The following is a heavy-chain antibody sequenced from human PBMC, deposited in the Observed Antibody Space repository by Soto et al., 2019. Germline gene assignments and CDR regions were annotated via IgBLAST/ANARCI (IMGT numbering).Heavy chain of an antibody. J-gene: IGHJ2*01. Sequence: LRLSCAASGFTFNTYDMHWVRQAPGKGLEWVAMISFDSRDQYYADSFKGRFTISRDNSENTVYLQMNSLRVDDTGVFFCARAQAIYGSRDWYFGVWGSGTLVTVSS. CDR3: ARAQAIYGSRDWYFGV. CDR2: ISFDSRDQ. D-gene: IGHD2-21*01. V-gene: IGHV3-30*03. CDR1: GFTFNTYD.